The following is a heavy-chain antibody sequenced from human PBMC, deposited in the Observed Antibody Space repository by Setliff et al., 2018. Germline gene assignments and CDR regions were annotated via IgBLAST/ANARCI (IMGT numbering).Heavy chain of an antibody. V-gene: IGHV3-48*01. Sequence: GGSLRLSCAASGFAFSTYRMNWVRQAPGKGLEWVSYITSSSSTIDYADSVKGRFTISRDDAKNSLYLQMNSLRAEDTAVYYCARGVFPDVWGKGTTVTVSS. J-gene: IGHJ6*04. D-gene: IGHD2-21*01. CDR1: GFAFSTYR. CDR2: ITSSSSTI. CDR3: ARGVFPDV.